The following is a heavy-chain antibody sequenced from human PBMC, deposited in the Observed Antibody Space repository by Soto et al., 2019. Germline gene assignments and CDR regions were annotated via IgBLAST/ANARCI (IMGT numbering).Heavy chain of an antibody. J-gene: IGHJ4*02. Sequence: GGSLRLSCGASGFASSDYAMHWVRQAPGKGLEWVAAISHDGTNKNYGDSVKGRFTISRDNSKKTLYLQMNSLRPEDTALYYCAKDEYYYSRSGYYIFDSWGQGTLVTVSS. CDR1: GFASSDYA. CDR3: AKDEYYYSRSGYYIFDS. CDR2: ISHDGTNK. D-gene: IGHD3-22*01. V-gene: IGHV3-30*04.